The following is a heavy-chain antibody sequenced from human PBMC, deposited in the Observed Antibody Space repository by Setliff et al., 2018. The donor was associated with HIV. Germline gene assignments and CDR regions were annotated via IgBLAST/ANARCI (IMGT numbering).Heavy chain of an antibody. D-gene: IGHD5-18*01. CDR2: ISSSGSTV. V-gene: IGHV3-48*03. Sequence: PGESLTLSCAASGFTFSSFEMNWVRQAPGKGLEWVSYISSSGSTVDYADSVQGRFTFSRVNAKNSLYLQMNSLRAEETAVYYCARGYTYGSFDFWGRGTLVTVSS. CDR1: GFTFSSFE. J-gene: IGHJ4*02. CDR3: ARGYTYGSFDF.